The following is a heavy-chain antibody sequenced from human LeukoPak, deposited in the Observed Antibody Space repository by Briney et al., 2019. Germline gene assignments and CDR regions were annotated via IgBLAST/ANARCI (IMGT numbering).Heavy chain of an antibody. J-gene: IGHJ4*02. Sequence: ASVKVSCKASGYSFTGYYMHWVRHAPGQGLEWKGWINPDSGGTNYAQKFQGRVTMTRDTSITTAYMELSRLRSDDTAVYYCAKEARNWSQDYWGQGTLVTVSS. CDR2: INPDSGGT. CDR3: AKEARNWSQDY. CDR1: GYSFTGYY. V-gene: IGHV1-2*02. D-gene: IGHD1-1*01.